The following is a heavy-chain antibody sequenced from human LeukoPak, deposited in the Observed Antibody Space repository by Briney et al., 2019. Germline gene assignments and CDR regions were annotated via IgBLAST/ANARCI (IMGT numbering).Heavy chain of an antibody. CDR1: GFTASSHY. Sequence: PGGSLRLSCAVFGFTASSHYLSWVRQAPGKGMEWVSVIYPGVSGSSVYYADSVKGRFTISRDNSKNTVLLQMDSLRAEDTAIYYCAKRSGVYSDNSGVFDYWGQGSLVTVSS. J-gene: IGHJ4*02. CDR3: AKRSGVYSDNSGVFDY. CDR2: IYPGVSGSSV. V-gene: IGHV3-23*03. D-gene: IGHD4-11*01.